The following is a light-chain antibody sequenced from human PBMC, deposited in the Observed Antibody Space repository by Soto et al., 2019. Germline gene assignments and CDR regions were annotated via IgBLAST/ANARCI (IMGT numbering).Light chain of an antibody. CDR3: QSYDSSLGAYV. V-gene: IGLV1-40*01. CDR1: SSNIGAGYD. J-gene: IGLJ1*01. CDR2: DNT. Sequence: QSVLTQPPSVSGAPGQRVTISCTGGSSNIGAGYDVHWYQQVPGTAPKLLIYDNTNRPSGVPDRFSGSKSGTSGSLAIAGLQAEDEADYYCQSYDSSLGAYVFATGTKVTVL.